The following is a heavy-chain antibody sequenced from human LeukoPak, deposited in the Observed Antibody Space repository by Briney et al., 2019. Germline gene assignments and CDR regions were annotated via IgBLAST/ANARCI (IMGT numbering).Heavy chain of an antibody. Sequence: GSLRLSCAASGFTFSSYAMSWVRQAPGKGLEWIGYIYTSGSTNYNPSLKSRVTISVDTSKNQFSLKLSSVTAADTAVYYCARHPPTMALLDYYYYMDVWGKGTTVTVSS. CDR1: GFTFSSYA. CDR2: IYTSGST. V-gene: IGHV4-4*09. CDR3: ARHPPTMALLDYYYYMDV. D-gene: IGHD3-10*01. J-gene: IGHJ6*03.